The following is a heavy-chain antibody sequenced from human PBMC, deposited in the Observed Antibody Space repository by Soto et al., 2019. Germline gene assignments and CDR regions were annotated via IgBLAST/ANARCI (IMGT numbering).Heavy chain of an antibody. V-gene: IGHV1-46*01. J-gene: IGHJ6*02. Sequence: ASVKVSCKASGYTFTSYYMHWVRQAPGQGLEWMGIINPSGGSTSYAQKFQGRVTMTRDTSTSTVYMELSSLRSEDTAVYYCARGRYSYGDYYYGMDVWGQGTTVTVSS. CDR3: ARGRYSYGDYYYGMDV. CDR1: GYTFTSYY. CDR2: INPSGGST. D-gene: IGHD5-18*01.